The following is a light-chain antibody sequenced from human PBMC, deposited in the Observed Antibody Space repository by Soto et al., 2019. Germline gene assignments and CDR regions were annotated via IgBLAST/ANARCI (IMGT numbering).Light chain of an antibody. CDR1: SSDVGGYNY. V-gene: IGLV2-14*01. Sequence: QSALTQPASVSGSPGQSITISCSGTSSDVGGYNYVSWYQQHPGKDPKLMIYEVSNRPSGVSNRFSGSKSGITASLTISGLQAEDEADYYCISYTSSSTPFVFGGGTKLTVL. CDR3: ISYTSSSTPFV. J-gene: IGLJ3*02. CDR2: EVS.